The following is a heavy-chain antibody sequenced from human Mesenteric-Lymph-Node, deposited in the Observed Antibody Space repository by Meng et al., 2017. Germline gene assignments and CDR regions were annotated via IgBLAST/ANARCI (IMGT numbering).Heavy chain of an antibody. D-gene: IGHD3-10*01. CDR1: GFTFSSYE. Sequence: GGSLRLSCAASGFTFSSYEMNWVRQAPGKGLEWVSYISSSGSTIYYADSVKGRFTISRDNAKNSLYLQMNSLRAEDTAVYYCARDRRDYYGSGYHDYYYYGMDVWGQGTTVTVSS. CDR2: ISSSGSTI. V-gene: IGHV3-48*03. CDR3: ARDRRDYYGSGYHDYYYYGMDV. J-gene: IGHJ6*02.